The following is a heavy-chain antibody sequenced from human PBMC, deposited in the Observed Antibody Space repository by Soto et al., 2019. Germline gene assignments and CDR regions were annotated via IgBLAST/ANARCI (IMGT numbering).Heavy chain of an antibody. V-gene: IGHV3-23*01. CDR2: ISGSGGST. CDR3: ATHGYCSSTSCYAGWRYYYYMDV. Sequence: GGSLRLSCASSGFTFSSYAMSLVRQAPGKGLEWVSAISGSGGSTYYADSVKGRFTISRDNSKNTLYLQMNSLRAEDTAVYYCATHGYCSSTSCYAGWRYYYYMDVWGKGTTVTVSS. J-gene: IGHJ6*03. CDR1: GFTFSSYA. D-gene: IGHD2-2*01.